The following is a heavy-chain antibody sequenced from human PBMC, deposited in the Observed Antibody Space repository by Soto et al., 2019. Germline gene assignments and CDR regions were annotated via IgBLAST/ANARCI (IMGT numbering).Heavy chain of an antibody. CDR3: ARGGSMVTESYFDF. V-gene: IGHV1-2*02. D-gene: IGHD2-21*02. J-gene: IGHJ4*02. Sequence: ASVKVSCKTSGYSFGDFYIHWVRQAPGQGLEWMGWMNPDSGVTDLAQKFRGRVTLARDMSTNTAYMALDRLSSEDNGVYYCARGGSMVTESYFDFWGQGTLVTVSS. CDR1: GYSFGDFY. CDR2: MNPDSGVT.